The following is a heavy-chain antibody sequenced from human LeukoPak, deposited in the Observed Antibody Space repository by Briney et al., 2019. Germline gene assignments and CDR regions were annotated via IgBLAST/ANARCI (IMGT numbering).Heavy chain of an antibody. J-gene: IGHJ5*02. CDR3: ARSPGIAAAGTKNWFDP. D-gene: IGHD6-13*01. Sequence: GASVKVSCKASGGTFSSYAISWVRQAPGQGLEWMGGIIPIFGTANYAQKFQGRVTITADKSTSTAYMELRSLRSDDTAVYYCARSPGIAAAGTKNWFDPWGQGTLVTVSS. V-gene: IGHV1-69*06. CDR2: IIPIFGTA. CDR1: GGTFSSYA.